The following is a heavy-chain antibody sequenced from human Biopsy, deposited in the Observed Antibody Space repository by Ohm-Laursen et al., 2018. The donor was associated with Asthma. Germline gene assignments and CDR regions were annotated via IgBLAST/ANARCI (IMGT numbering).Heavy chain of an antibody. CDR3: ARGTIVAGIDY. D-gene: IGHD5-12*01. CDR1: GGSVSSDKYY. J-gene: IGHJ4*02. Sequence: GTLSLTCSVSGGSVSSDKYYWSWIRQPPGKGLGWIAYIFYSGATNYNPALKSRVAQSIDTSKSQFSLRLNSLSAADTAVYYCARGTIVAGIDYWGRGTLVTVSS. V-gene: IGHV4-61*01. CDR2: IFYSGAT.